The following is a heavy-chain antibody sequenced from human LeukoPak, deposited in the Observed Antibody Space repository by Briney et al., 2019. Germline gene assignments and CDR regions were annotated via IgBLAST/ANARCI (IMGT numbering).Heavy chain of an antibody. CDR1: GGTFSSYA. D-gene: IGHD3-3*01. CDR2: IIPIFGTA. J-gene: IGHJ4*02. CDR3: ATFSITIFRVVMRNSGYFDY. Sequence: SVKVSCKASGGTFSSYAISWVRQAPGQGLEWMGRIIPIFGTANYAQKFQGRVTITTDESTSTAYMELSSLRSEDTAVYYCATFSITIFRVVMRNSGYFDYWGQGTLVTVSS. V-gene: IGHV1-69*05.